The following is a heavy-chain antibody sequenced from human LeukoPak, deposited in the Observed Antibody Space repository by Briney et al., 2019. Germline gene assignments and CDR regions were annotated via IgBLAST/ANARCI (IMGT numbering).Heavy chain of an antibody. CDR2: ISGDGGST. J-gene: IGHJ3*02. D-gene: IGHD5-12*01. Sequence: PGGSLRLSCAASGFTFDDYAMHWVRQAPGKGLEWVSLISGDGGSTYYADSVKGRFTISRDNSKNSLYLQMNSLRTEDTALYYGAKDIWRYSGYDSRGDAFDIWGQGTMVTVSS. V-gene: IGHV3-43*02. CDR1: GFTFDDYA. CDR3: AKDIWRYSGYDSRGDAFDI.